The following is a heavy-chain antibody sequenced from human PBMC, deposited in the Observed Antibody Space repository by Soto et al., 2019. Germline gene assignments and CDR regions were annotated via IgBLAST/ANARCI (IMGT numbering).Heavy chain of an antibody. V-gene: IGHV1-69*13. D-gene: IGHD6-13*01. Sequence: SVKVSCKASGGTFSSYAISWVRQAPGQGLEWMGGIIPIFGTANYAQKFQGRVTITADESTSTAYMELSSLRSEDTAVYYCARSSHKESWFDPWGQGTLVTVSS. J-gene: IGHJ5*02. CDR1: GGTFSSYA. CDR2: IIPIFGTA. CDR3: ARSSHKESWFDP.